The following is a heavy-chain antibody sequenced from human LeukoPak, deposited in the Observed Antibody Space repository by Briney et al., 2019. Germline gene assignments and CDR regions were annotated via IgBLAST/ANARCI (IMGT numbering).Heavy chain of an antibody. CDR3: AREGYDFWSGSGFDY. V-gene: IGHV3-30-3*01. CDR2: ISYDGSNK. Sequence: GGSLRLSCAASGFTFSSYAMHWVRQAPGKGLEWVAVISYDGSNKYYTDSVKVRFTISRDNSKNTLYLQMNSLRAEDTAVYYCAREGYDFWSGSGFDYWGQGTLVTVSS. CDR1: GFTFSSYA. D-gene: IGHD3-3*01. J-gene: IGHJ4*02.